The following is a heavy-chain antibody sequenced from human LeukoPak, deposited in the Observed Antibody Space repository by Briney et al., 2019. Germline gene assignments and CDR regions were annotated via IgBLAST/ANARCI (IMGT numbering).Heavy chain of an antibody. V-gene: IGHV1-8*01. D-gene: IGHD3-3*01. CDR2: MNPNNGGT. CDR1: GYTFTIYD. CDR3: ARGAIFGVTPRGYGMDV. Sequence: ASVKVSCKASGYTFTIYDINWVRQAPGQGLEWVGWMNPNNGGTVYAQKFQGRVTMTRDTSTGTSYMELNSLRSEDTAVYYCARGAIFGVTPRGYGMDVGGQGTTVTVSS. J-gene: IGHJ6*02.